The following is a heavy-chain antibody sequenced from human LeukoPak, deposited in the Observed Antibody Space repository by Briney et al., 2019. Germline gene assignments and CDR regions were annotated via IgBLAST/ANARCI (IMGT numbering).Heavy chain of an antibody. CDR3: ARDRYYVLDY. J-gene: IGHJ4*02. CDR1: GFTFSSYA. V-gene: IGHV3-30*04. CDR2: ISYDGSNE. Sequence: GRSLRLSCAASGFTFSSYAMHWVRQAPGKGLEWVAVISYDGSNEYYADSVKGRFTISRDNSKNTLYLQMNRLRAEDTAVYYCARDRYYVLDYWGQGILVTVSS. D-gene: IGHD3-10*02.